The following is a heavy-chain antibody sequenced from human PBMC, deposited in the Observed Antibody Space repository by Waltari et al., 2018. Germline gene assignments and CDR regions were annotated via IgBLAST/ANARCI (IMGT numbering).Heavy chain of an antibody. J-gene: IGHJ5*02. CDR1: GYTFTSYG. CDR3: ARDTVGAKGFDP. D-gene: IGHD1-26*01. Sequence: QVQLVQSGAEVKKPGASVKVSCKASGYTFTSYGISWVRQAPGQGLEWMGWISAYNGNTNYAQKLQGRVTMPTDTSTSTAWRGLRSRRSDETAVYYCARDTVGAKGFDPWGQGTLVTVSS. CDR2: ISAYNGNT. V-gene: IGHV1-18*01.